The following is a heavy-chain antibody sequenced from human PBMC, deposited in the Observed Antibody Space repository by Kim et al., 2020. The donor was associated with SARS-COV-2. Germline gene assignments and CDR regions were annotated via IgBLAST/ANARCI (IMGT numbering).Heavy chain of an antibody. CDR3: ARGGGRGYDQGYFFDY. CDR1: GFTFSTSS. Sequence: GGSLRLSCAASGFTFSTSSMNWVRQVPGKGLEWVSYISSGSDFTNYADSVKGRFTISRDNAKNSLYLQMNSVRDEDTAVFYCARGGGRGYDQGYFFDYWGQGTLVTVSS. J-gene: IGHJ4*02. CDR2: ISSGSDFT. D-gene: IGHD5-12*01. V-gene: IGHV3-48*02.